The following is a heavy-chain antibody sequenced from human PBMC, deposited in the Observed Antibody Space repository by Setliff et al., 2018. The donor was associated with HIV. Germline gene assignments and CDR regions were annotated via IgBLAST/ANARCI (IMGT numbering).Heavy chain of an antibody. Sequence: SETLSLTCAVYGGSFSSYSWSWIRQPPGKGLEWIGEINHSGSTNYNPSLKSRVTISVDTSKSQFSLKLTSVTAADTAVYFCAGVNPDILTGFVDYWGQGTLVTVSS. D-gene: IGHD3-9*01. V-gene: IGHV4-34*01. CDR1: GGSFSSYS. CDR3: AGVNPDILTGFVDY. J-gene: IGHJ4*02. CDR2: INHSGST.